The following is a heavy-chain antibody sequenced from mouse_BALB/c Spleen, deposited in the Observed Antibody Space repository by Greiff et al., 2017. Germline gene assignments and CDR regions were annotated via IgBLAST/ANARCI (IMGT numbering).Heavy chain of an antibody. V-gene: IGHV5-6-5*01. D-gene: IGHD1-1*01. J-gene: IGHJ4*01. CDR2: ISSGGST. CDR3: ARAITTVVAPYYYAMDY. Sequence: EVKLMESGGGLVKPGGSLKLSCAASGFTFSSYAMSWVRQTPEKRLEWVASISSGGSTYYPDSVKGRFTIARDNARNILYLQMSSLRSEDTAVYYCARAITTVVAPYYYAMDYWGQGTSVTVSS. CDR1: GFTFSSYA.